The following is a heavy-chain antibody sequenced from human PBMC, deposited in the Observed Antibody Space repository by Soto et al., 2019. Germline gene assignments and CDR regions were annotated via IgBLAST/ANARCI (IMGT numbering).Heavy chain of an antibody. CDR1: GFTFSSYG. D-gene: IGHD3-3*01. J-gene: IGHJ6*02. Sequence: GGSLRLSCAASGFTFSSYGMHWVRQAPGKGLEWVAVISYDGSNKYYADSVKGRFTISRDNSKNTLYLQMNSLRAEDTAVYYCAKDLQRITIFGVVMIAGMDVWGQGTTVTVSS. CDR2: ISYDGSNK. V-gene: IGHV3-30*18. CDR3: AKDLQRITIFGVVMIAGMDV.